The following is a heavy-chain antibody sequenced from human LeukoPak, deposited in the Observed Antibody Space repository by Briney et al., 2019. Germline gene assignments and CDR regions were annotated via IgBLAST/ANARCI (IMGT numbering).Heavy chain of an antibody. CDR2: IYYSGST. D-gene: IGHD6-19*01. J-gene: IGHJ5*02. Sequence: SETLSLTCTVSGGSISSYYWSWIRQPPGKGLEWIGYIYYSGSTNYNPSLKSRVTISVDTSKNQFSLKLSSVTAADTAVYYCARSFSVAGTGWFDPWGQGTLVTVSS. CDR1: GGSISSYY. CDR3: ARSFSVAGTGWFDP. V-gene: IGHV4-59*08.